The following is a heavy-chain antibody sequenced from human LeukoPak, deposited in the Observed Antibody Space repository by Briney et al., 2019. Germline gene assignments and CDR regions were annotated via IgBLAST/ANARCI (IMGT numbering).Heavy chain of an antibody. D-gene: IGHD3-10*01. CDR2: INSDGSST. J-gene: IGHJ6*04. CDR1: GFTFSSYW. Sequence: GGSLRLSCAASGFTFSSYWMHGVRQAPGKGLVWVAHINSDGSSTSYADSVKGRFTISRDNAKNTLYVQMNSLRAEDTAVYYCARGRSYGSGSSPYGMDVWGKGTTVTVSS. CDR3: ARGRSYGSGSSPYGMDV. V-gene: IGHV3-74*01.